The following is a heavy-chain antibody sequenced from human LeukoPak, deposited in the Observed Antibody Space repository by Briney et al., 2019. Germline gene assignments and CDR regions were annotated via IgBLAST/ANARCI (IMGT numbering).Heavy chain of an antibody. CDR2: IYYSGTT. Sequence: SETLSLTCTVSGYSISSSYYWGWIRQPPGKGLDWIGTIYYSGTTYYNPSLKSRVTISVDSSKNQFSLRLSSVTAADTAVYYCARESLTWLQSRTSWFDPWGQGTLVTVSS. D-gene: IGHD5-24*01. CDR3: ARESLTWLQSRTSWFDP. J-gene: IGHJ5*02. V-gene: IGHV4-38-2*02. CDR1: GYSISSSYY.